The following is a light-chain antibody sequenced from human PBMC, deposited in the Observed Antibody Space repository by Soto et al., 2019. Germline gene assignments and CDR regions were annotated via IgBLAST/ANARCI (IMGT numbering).Light chain of an antibody. CDR3: HQCYSTPYT. CDR2: AAS. J-gene: IGKJ2*01. CDR1: QSISSY. V-gene: IGKV1-39*01. Sequence: DIQMTQSPSSLSASVGDRVTITCRASQSISSYLNWYQQKPGKAPKLLIYAASSLQRGVPSRFSSTVSVTDLTLTISSLQHEHFATYYSHQCYSTPYTFCHRTKLEFQ.